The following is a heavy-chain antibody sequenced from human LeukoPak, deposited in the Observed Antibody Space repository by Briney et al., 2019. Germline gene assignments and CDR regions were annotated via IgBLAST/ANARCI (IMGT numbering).Heavy chain of an antibody. Sequence: PGGSLRLSCTASGFTFSAYGMNWVRQAPGKGLEWGSYFSDSSSHIYYAGSVRGRFTISRDNAKNSLYLQLNSPRVEDTAVYYCARVAPGRPYGGQGGGFDYWGQGTLVTVSS. D-gene: IGHD4-23*01. CDR2: FSDSSSHI. CDR1: GFTFSAYG. CDR3: ARVAPGRPYGGQGGGFDY. J-gene: IGHJ4*02. V-gene: IGHV3-48*01.